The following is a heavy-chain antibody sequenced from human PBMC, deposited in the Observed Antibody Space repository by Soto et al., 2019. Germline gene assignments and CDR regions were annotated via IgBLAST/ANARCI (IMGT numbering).Heavy chain of an antibody. CDR1: GFTFQNYS. Sequence: QVHLVESGGGVVQPGGSLRLSCAASGFTFQNYSMHWVRQAPGKGLEWVAVTSYDGGKMFYADSVQGRLTISRDNSKYTLDLQMNSLRPGDTAVYYCARVESSGTSKYFIDYWGQGTLVTVSS. D-gene: IGHD3-10*01. V-gene: IGHV3-30*03. J-gene: IGHJ4*02. CDR3: ARVESSGTSKYFIDY. CDR2: TSYDGGKM.